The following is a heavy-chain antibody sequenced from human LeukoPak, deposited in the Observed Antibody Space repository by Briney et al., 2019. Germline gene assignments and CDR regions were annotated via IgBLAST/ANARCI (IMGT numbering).Heavy chain of an antibody. CDR3: ARDVPYYYHSSGYYSGRENWFDP. CDR2: INPNSGGT. J-gene: IGHJ5*02. D-gene: IGHD3-22*01. Sequence: ASVKVSCKASGYTFTGYYMHWVRQAPGQGLEWMGWINPNSGGTNYAQKFQGRVTMTRDTSISTAYMELSRLRSDDTAVYYCARDVPYYYHSSGYYSGRENWFDPWGQGTLVIVSS. V-gene: IGHV1-2*02. CDR1: GYTFTGYY.